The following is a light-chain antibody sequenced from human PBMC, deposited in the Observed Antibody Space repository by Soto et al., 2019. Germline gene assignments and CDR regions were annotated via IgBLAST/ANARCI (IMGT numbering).Light chain of an antibody. Sequence: DILMTQSPSTLSSSVGDRVTITCRASQSISSWLAWYQQKPGKAPKLLIYKASTLETEVPTRFSGSGSGTEFTLTISSLQADDVATYYCQQYNSYSLFTFGPGTKVDIK. J-gene: IGKJ3*01. V-gene: IGKV1-5*03. CDR2: KAS. CDR1: QSISSW. CDR3: QQYNSYSLFT.